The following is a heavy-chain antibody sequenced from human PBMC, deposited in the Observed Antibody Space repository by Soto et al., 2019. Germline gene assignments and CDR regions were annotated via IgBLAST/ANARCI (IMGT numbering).Heavy chain of an antibody. CDR3: ARLGHPGH. V-gene: IGHV1-69*01. D-gene: IGHD3-10*01. CDR1: GGSLRNSV. J-gene: IGHJ4*02. CDR2: VIPILGTA. Sequence: QVQLVQSGAEVKKPGSSVKVSCTASGGSLRNSVISWVRQAPAQRLEWRGGVIPILGTANYAQKFQGRVTMTADEAPSTAYMDLSSLSPDDTAVYYCARLGHPGHWGPGTLVIVSS.